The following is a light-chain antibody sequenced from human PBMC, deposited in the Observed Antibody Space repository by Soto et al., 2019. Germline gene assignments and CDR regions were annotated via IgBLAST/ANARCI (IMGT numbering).Light chain of an antibody. CDR3: TSYTSSIAHV. CDR2: DVS. V-gene: IGLV2-14*01. Sequence: QSALTQPASVSGSPGQSITISCTGTSSDVGAYNYVSWYQQHPGKAPKLMIYDVSNRPSGVSNRFSGSKSGNTASLTISGLQAEDEVDYYCTSYTSSIAHVFGGGTKLTVL. J-gene: IGLJ2*01. CDR1: SSDVGAYNY.